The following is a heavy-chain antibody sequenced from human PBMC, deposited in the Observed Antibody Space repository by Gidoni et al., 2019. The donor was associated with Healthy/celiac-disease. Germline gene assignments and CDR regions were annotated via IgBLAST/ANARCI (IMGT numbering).Heavy chain of an antibody. Sequence: QVQLVPSGAEVKKPGASAKVSCKASGYTFTSYDINWVRQAAGQGLEWMGWMNPNSGNTGYAQKFQGRVTMTRNTSISTAYMELSSLRSEDTAVYYCAYGSGWITDAFDIWGQGTMVTVSS. J-gene: IGHJ3*02. CDR3: AYGSGWITDAFDI. D-gene: IGHD6-19*01. V-gene: IGHV1-8*01. CDR1: GYTFTSYD. CDR2: MNPNSGNT.